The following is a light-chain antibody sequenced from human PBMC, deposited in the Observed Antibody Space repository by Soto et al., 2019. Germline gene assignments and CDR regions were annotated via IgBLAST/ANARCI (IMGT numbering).Light chain of an antibody. CDR1: QYVGTR. CDR3: HQRQSWPRT. J-gene: IGKJ1*01. CDR2: YTS. V-gene: IGKV3-11*01. Sequence: EILLTHSPATLSSSPGETATLSCRASQYVGTRLAWYQHKPGQAPRLLIYYTSNRATGIPARFSGSGSGTDFTLTINSLAPEDFAIYYCHQRQSWPRTFGQGTKVDXK.